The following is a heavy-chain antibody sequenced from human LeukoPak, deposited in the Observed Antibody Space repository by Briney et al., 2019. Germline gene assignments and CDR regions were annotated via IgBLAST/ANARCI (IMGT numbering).Heavy chain of an antibody. CDR2: LFYSGNT. CDR1: GGSISSSNYY. Sequence: PETLSLTCTVSGGSISSSNYYWGWIRQPPGKGLAWIGSLFYSGNTYYNPSLKSRLTISVDTSKNQLSLKVRSVTATDTAVYSCVRHSADHTSFDHWGQGTLVSVSS. V-gene: IGHV4-39*01. J-gene: IGHJ4*02. CDR3: VRHSADHTSFDH.